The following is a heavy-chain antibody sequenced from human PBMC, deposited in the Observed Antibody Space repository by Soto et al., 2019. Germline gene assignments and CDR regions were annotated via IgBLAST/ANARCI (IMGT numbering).Heavy chain of an antibody. CDR2: ISGSGGST. Sequence: PGGSLRLSCAASGFTFSSYAMSWVRQAPGKGLEWVSAISGSGGSTYYADSVKGRFTISRDNSKNTLHLQMNSLRAEDTAVYYCAKDATSYGSGSDYYYYGMDVWGQGTTVTVSS. D-gene: IGHD3-10*01. CDR3: AKDATSYGSGSDYYYYGMDV. CDR1: GFTFSSYA. J-gene: IGHJ6*02. V-gene: IGHV3-23*01.